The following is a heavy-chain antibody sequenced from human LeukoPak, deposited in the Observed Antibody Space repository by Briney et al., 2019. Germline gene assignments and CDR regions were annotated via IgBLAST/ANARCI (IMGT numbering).Heavy chain of an antibody. CDR1: GFTFSNHG. J-gene: IGHJ6*03. CDR2: ISGSDGST. Sequence: QPGGSLRLSCAASGFTFSNHGMNWVRQAPGKGLEWVSSISGSDGSTSYADSVKGRFTISRDNSNNTLYLQVNSLRPEDTAVYYCAKDHHEVFSSGWYYNYYYYMDVWGKGTTLTISS. V-gene: IGHV3-23*01. D-gene: IGHD6-19*01. CDR3: AKDHHEVFSSGWYYNYYYYMDV.